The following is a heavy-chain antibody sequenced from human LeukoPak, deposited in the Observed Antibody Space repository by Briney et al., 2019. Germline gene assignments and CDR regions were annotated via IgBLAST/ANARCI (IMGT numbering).Heavy chain of an antibody. J-gene: IGHJ4*02. D-gene: IGHD1-26*01. V-gene: IGHV3-23*01. CDR2: ISGSGGST. CDR3: AKGGGANVGPTDY. CDR1: GFTFSTYA. Sequence: GGSLRLSCAASGFTFSTYAMSWVRQAPGKGLEWVSTISGSGGSTYYADSVKGRFTISGDNSKNTLYLQMNSLRVEDTAVYYCAKGGGANVGPTDYWGQGTLVTVSS.